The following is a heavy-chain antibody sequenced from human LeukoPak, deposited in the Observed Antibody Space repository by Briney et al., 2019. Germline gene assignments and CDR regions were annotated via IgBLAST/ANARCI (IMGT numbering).Heavy chain of an antibody. D-gene: IGHD3-3*01. V-gene: IGHV4-59*01. CDR2: IYYSGST. CDR1: GGSISNYY. Sequence: PSETLSLTCTVSGGSISNYYWSWIRQPPGKGLEWIGYIYYSGSTNYNPSLKSRVTISVDTSKNQFSLKLSSVTAADTAVYYCARDDGMHYDFNYGMDVWGQGTTVTVSS. CDR3: ARDDGMHYDFNYGMDV. J-gene: IGHJ6*02.